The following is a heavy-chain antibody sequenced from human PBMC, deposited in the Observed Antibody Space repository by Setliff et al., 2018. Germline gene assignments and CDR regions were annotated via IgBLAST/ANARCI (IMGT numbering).Heavy chain of an antibody. CDR3: ARTGTYRYFDY. CDR1: GFSINSGTHF. Sequence: NPSETLSLTCTVSGFSINSGTHFWGWIRQPPGKGLEWIGRIHYSGNTYDNASLKRRVIISVDTAQNQFSLSLSFVTAADTAVYYCARTGTYRYFDYWGQGTLVTVSS. J-gene: IGHJ4*02. CDR2: IHYSGNT. D-gene: IGHD1-1*01. V-gene: IGHV4-39*01.